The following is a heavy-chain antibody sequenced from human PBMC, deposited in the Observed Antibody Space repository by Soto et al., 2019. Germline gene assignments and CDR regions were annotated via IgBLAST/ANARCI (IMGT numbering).Heavy chain of an antibody. V-gene: IGHV3-74*01. CDR2: IYTDGSST. CDR3: ATEGYSGSMDV. Sequence: EVQLVESGGGLVQPGGSLRLSCAASGFTFSTYWMHWVRQAPGEGLVWVSRIYTDGSSTDYADSVKGRFTFSRDNTENTLYLQMNSLTAEDTAVYYCATEGYSGSMDVWGQGTTVTVSS. J-gene: IGHJ6*02. D-gene: IGHD1-26*01. CDR1: GFTFSTYW.